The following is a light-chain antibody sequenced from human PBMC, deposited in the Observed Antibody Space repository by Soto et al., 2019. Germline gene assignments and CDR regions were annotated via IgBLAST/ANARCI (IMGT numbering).Light chain of an antibody. CDR3: SSYTSTGTPV. CDR1: STDVGGYNF. Sequence: QSALTQPASVSGSLGQSITMSCTGTSTDVGGYNFVSWYQQHPDKAPKLLLYEVTNRPSGVSNRFSGSKSGNKASLTISGLQAEDEAYYYCSSYTSTGTPVFGTGTKVTVL. J-gene: IGLJ1*01. V-gene: IGLV2-14*01. CDR2: EVT.